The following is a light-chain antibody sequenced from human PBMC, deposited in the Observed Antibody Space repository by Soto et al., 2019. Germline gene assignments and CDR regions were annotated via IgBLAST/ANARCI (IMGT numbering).Light chain of an antibody. CDR1: RSNIGNNA. V-gene: IGLV1-44*01. CDR3: ATWDDSLNARGV. CDR2: NNN. J-gene: IGLJ3*02. Sequence: QSVLTQTPSASGTPGQTVTIYCSGSRSNIGNNAVSWYQQFPGTAPKLLIYNNNQRPSAVPDRFSGSKSGTSASLAISGLQSEDEADYYCATWDDSLNARGVFGGGTKLTVL.